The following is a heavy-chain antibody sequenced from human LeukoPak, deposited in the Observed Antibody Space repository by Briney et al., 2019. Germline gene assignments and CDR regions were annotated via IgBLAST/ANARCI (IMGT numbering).Heavy chain of an antibody. V-gene: IGHV1-18*01. Sequence: ASVKVSCKASGYTFTSYGISWVRQAPGQGLEWMGWINAGNGNTKYSQKFQGRVTITRDTSASTAYMELSSLRSEDTAVYYCARSPLTSSSSYYYYMDVWGKGTTVTVSS. CDR2: INAGNGNT. J-gene: IGHJ6*03. D-gene: IGHD6-6*01. CDR3: ARSPLTSSSSYYYYMDV. CDR1: GYTFTSYG.